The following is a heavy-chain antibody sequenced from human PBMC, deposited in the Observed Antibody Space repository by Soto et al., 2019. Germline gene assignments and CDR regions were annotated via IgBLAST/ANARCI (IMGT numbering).Heavy chain of an antibody. CDR2: MNPGSGDT. J-gene: IGHJ5*02. D-gene: IGHD3-10*01. Sequence: ASVKVSCKASGYTFTNNDVSWVRQATGQGLEWMGWMNPGSGDTGYAQKFQGRVTMTRDISIATAYMELNSLTSEDTAIYYCARMGSLGSLNWFDPWGQGTLVTVSS. CDR1: GYTFTNND. V-gene: IGHV1-8*02. CDR3: ARMGSLGSLNWFDP.